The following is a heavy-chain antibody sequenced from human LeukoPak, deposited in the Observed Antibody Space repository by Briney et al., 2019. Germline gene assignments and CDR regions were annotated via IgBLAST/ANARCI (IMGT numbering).Heavy chain of an antibody. D-gene: IGHD3-22*01. Sequence: SETLSLTCTVSGGPISSYYWSWIRQPAGKGLEWIGRIYSSGSTNYNPSLKSRVTMSVDKSKNHFSLKLSSVTAADTAVYYCARDTYYYDSSGYYRFDYWGQGTLVTVSS. CDR2: IYSSGST. CDR1: GGPISSYY. J-gene: IGHJ4*02. CDR3: ARDTYYYDSSGYYRFDY. V-gene: IGHV4-4*07.